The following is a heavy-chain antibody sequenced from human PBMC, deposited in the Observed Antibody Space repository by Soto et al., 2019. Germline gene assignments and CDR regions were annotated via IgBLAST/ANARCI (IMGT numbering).Heavy chain of an antibody. Sequence: QEQLQESGPGLVKPSQTLSLTCTVSGGSISSGGYYWSWIRQHPGKGQEWIGYIYYSGGTYYNPSLKMRATIPVAASKNQLALKLSSVTAADTAVYYCARGRGTISGYYPVFDDWGQGTLVTVSS. V-gene: IGHV4-31*03. CDR3: ARGRGTISGYYPVFDD. CDR1: GGSISSGGYY. D-gene: IGHD3-22*01. J-gene: IGHJ4*02. CDR2: IYYSGGT.